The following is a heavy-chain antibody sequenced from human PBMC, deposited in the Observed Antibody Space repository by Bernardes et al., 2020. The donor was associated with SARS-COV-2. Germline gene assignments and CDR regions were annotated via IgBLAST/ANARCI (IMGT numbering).Heavy chain of an antibody. J-gene: IGHJ4*02. CDR1: GGSISSSSYY. CDR2: IFYSGST. Sequence: SETLSLTCTVSGGSISSSSYYWGWLRQPPGMDLKWIGSIFYSGSTYYNPSLKSRVTISVDTSKNQFSLKLTSVTAADTAVYYCAKRTIEAGGPEDYWGQGTLVTVSS. CDR3: AKRTIEAGGPEDY. V-gene: IGHV4-39*01. D-gene: IGHD6-13*01.